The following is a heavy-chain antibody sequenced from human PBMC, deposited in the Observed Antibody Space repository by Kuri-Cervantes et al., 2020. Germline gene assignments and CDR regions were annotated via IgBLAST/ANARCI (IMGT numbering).Heavy chain of an antibody. D-gene: IGHD3-10*01. CDR3: ARDSVGSGIKGGYYYYYYGMDV. CDR1: GGSISSYY. V-gene: IGHV4-59*01. CDR2: IYYSGST. J-gene: IGHJ6*02. Sequence: GSLRLSCTVSGGSISSYYWSWIRQPPGKGLEWIGYIYYSGSTNYNPSLKSRVTISVDTSKNQFSLKLSSVTAADTAVYYCARDSVGSGIKGGYYYYYYGMDVWGQGTTVTVSS.